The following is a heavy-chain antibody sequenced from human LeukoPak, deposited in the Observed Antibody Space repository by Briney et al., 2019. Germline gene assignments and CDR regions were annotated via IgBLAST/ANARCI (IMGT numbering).Heavy chain of an antibody. CDR2: IYYSGST. CDR3: ARRGGGYSGYDPTYFDY. Sequence: PSETLSLTCTVSVGSISSGGYYWSWIRQHPGKGLEWIGYIYYSGSTYYNPSLKSRVTISVDTSKNQFSLKLSSVTAADTAVYYCARRGGGYSGYDPTYFDYWGQGTLVTVSS. D-gene: IGHD5-12*01. CDR1: VGSISSGGYY. J-gene: IGHJ4*02. V-gene: IGHV4-31*03.